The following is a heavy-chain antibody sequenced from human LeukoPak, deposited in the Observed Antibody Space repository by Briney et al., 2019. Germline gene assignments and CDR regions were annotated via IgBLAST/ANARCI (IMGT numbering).Heavy chain of an antibody. CDR2: MNPNSGNT. CDR3: ARTYYDFWSGYYTFDYYYYMDV. CDR1: GYIFTSYD. V-gene: IGHV1-8*01. J-gene: IGHJ6*03. D-gene: IGHD3-3*01. Sequence: ASVKVSCKASGYIFTSYDINWVRQATGQGLEWMGWMNPNSGNTGYAQKFQGRVTMTRNTSISTAYMELSSLRSEDTAVYYCARTYYDFWSGYYTFDYYYYMDVWGKGTTVTVSS.